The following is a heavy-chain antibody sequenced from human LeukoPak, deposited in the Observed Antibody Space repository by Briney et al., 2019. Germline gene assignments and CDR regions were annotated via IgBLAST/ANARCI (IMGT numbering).Heavy chain of an antibody. J-gene: IGHJ3*02. Sequence: ASVTVSCKTSGYTFTHYGISWVRQAPGQGLEWVGWISAYNGDTKYAQSFQDKVTMTTDTSTSTAYMELRSLTSDDTAVYYCARSLLVVLDASGEHDAFDMWGQGTMVTVSS. D-gene: IGHD2-8*02. V-gene: IGHV1-18*01. CDR2: ISAYNGDT. CDR3: ARSLLVVLDASGEHDAFDM. CDR1: GYTFTHYG.